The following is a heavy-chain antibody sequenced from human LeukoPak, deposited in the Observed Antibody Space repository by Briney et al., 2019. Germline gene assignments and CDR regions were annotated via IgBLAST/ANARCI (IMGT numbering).Heavy chain of an antibody. CDR2: IKQDGSEK. D-gene: IGHD2-2*01. Sequence: GGSLRLSCAASGFTFSSYGIHWVRQAPGKGLEWVANIKQDGSEKYYVDSVKGRFTISRDNAKNSLYLQMNSLRAEDTAVYYCARDYQSTEGVFDYWGQGTLVTVSS. V-gene: IGHV3-7*01. CDR1: GFTFSSYG. J-gene: IGHJ4*02. CDR3: ARDYQSTEGVFDY.